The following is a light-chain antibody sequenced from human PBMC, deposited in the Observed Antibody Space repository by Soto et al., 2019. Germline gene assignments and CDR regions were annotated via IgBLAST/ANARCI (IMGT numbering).Light chain of an antibody. CDR3: QQYNSYWGT. Sequence: DIQMPQSPSALSASVGDRVTITCRASQSISSWLAWYQQKPGKAPKLLIYDASSLESGVPSRFSGSGSGTEFTLTISSLQPDDFATYYCQQYNSYWGTFGQGTKV. J-gene: IGKJ1*01. CDR1: QSISSW. V-gene: IGKV1-5*01. CDR2: DAS.